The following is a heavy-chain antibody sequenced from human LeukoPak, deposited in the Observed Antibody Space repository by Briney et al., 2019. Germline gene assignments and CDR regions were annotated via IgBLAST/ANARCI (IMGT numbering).Heavy chain of an antibody. V-gene: IGHV4-59*01. CDR3: ARLRSTSHDAFDI. J-gene: IGHJ3*02. CDR1: GGSISSYY. D-gene: IGHD2-2*01. Sequence: SETLSLTCTVSGGSISSYYWSWIRQPPGKGLEWIGYIYYSGSTNYNPSLKSRVTISVDTSKNQFSLKLSSVTAADTAVYYCARLRSTSHDAFDIWGQGTMVTVSS. CDR2: IYYSGST.